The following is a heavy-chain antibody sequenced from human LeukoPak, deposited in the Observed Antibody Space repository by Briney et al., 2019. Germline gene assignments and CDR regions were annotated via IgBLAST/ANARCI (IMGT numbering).Heavy chain of an antibody. CDR3: ARHEYSGSYYGLSWFDP. CDR1: GGSISSSSYY. CDR2: IYYSGST. J-gene: IGHJ5*02. D-gene: IGHD1-26*01. Sequence: NPSETLSLTCTVSGGSISSSSYYWGWIRQPPGKGLEWIASIYYSGSTYYNPSLKSRVTISADTSKNQLSLKLSSLTAADTAVYYCARHEYSGSYYGLSWFDPWGQGTLVTVSS. V-gene: IGHV4-39*01.